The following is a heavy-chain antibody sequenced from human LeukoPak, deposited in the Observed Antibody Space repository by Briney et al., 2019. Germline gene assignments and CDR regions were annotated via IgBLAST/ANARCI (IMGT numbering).Heavy chain of an antibody. Sequence: GGSLRLSCAASGITFSGAWVHWVRQAPGKGLVWVSRINDDGSFRRYANSVKGRFTISRDNAKNTMFLPMDSLRGDDMAVDYCARVSGPGMDEYYHLWGQGTLVTVSS. CDR2: INDDGSFR. V-gene: IGHV3-74*01. J-gene: IGHJ1*01. D-gene: IGHD3-10*01. CDR1: GITFSGAW. CDR3: ARVSGPGMDEYYHL.